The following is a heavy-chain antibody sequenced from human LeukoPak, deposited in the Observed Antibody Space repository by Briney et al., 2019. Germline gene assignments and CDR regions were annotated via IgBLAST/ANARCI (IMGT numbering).Heavy chain of an antibody. CDR2: ISAYNGNT. D-gene: IGHD2-21*02. Sequence: ASVKVSCKASGYTFTSYGISWVRQAPGQGLEWMGWISAYNGNTNYAQKFQGRVTITADESTSTAYMELSSLRSEDTAVYYCARDPAYCGGDCHSYFDYWGQGTLVTVSS. CDR1: GYTFTSYG. CDR3: ARDPAYCGGDCHSYFDY. J-gene: IGHJ4*02. V-gene: IGHV1-18*01.